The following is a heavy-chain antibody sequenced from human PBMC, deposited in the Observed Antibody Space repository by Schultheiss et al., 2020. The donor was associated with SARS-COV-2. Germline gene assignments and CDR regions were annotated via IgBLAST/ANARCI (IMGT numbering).Heavy chain of an antibody. CDR3: VVPAAKTYYYYGMDV. CDR2: IIPIFGTA. V-gene: IGHV1-69*13. Sequence: SVKVSCKASGYTFTGYYMHWVRQAPGQGLEWMGGIIPIFGTANYAQKFQGRVTITADESTSTAYMELSSLRSEDTAVYYCVVPAAKTYYYYGMDVWGQGTTVTVSS. D-gene: IGHD2-2*01. CDR1: GYTFTGYY. J-gene: IGHJ6*02.